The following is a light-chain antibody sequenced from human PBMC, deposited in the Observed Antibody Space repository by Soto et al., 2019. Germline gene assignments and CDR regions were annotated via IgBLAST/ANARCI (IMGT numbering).Light chain of an antibody. CDR2: GAS. V-gene: IGKV3-20*01. CDR3: QQYGRT. J-gene: IGKJ2*01. CDR1: QSVSSSY. Sequence: EIVLTQSPGTLSLSPGERATLSCRASQSVSSSYLAWYQQKPGQAPRLLIYGASSRATGIPDRFSGSGSGTDFTLTISRLEPEDFAGYYCQQYGRTFGQGTKLEIK.